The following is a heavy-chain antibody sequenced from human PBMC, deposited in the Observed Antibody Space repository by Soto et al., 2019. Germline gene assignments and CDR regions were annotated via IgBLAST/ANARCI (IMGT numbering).Heavy chain of an antibody. V-gene: IGHV3-7*01. CDR2: IKQDGSEK. CDR3: ARVPAAYYYYYMDV. D-gene: IGHD2-2*01. CDR1: GFTFSSYW. Sequence: GGSLRLSCAASGFTFSSYWMSWVRQAPGKGLEWVANIKQDGSEKYYVDSVKGRFTISRDNAKNSLYLQMNSLRAEDTAVYYCARVPAAYYYYYMDVWGKGTTVTVS. J-gene: IGHJ6*03.